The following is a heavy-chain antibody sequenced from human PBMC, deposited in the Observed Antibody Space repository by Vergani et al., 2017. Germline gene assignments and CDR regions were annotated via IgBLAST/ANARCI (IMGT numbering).Heavy chain of an antibody. CDR2: INPSGGHT. D-gene: IGHD3-9*01. J-gene: IGHJ4*02. CDR3: ARGDDGILTGYRY. Sequence: QVQVVQSGAEVKKSGASVKVSCKTSGYTFSNYYMHWVRQAPGQGLEWMGIINPSGGHTNYALKFQGRVTMTRDTSTSTVYMELSSLRSEDTAIYYCARGDDGILTGYRYWGQGTLVTVSA. CDR1: GYTFSNYY. V-gene: IGHV1-46*03.